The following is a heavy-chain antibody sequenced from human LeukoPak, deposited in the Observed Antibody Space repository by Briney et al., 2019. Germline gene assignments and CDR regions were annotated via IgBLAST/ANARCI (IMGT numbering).Heavy chain of an antibody. CDR2: INHSGST. V-gene: IGHV4-34*01. CDR1: GGSFSGYY. Sequence: SETLSLTCAAYGGSFSGYYWSWIRQPPGKGLEWIGEINHSGSTNYNPSLKSRVTISVDTSKNQFSLKLSSVTAADTAVYYCARGRLRAGADYWGQGTLVTVSS. J-gene: IGHJ4*02. CDR3: ARGRLRAGADY. D-gene: IGHD5/OR15-5a*01.